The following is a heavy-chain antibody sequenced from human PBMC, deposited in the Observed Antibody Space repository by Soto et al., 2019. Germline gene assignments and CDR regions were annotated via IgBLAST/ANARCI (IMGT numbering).Heavy chain of an antibody. CDR1: GFTFSRYW. CDR2: IKQDGSEK. D-gene: IGHD3-16*01. V-gene: IGHV3-7*03. Sequence: LRLSCTASGFTFSRYWMSWVRQAPGMGLEWVASIKQDGSEKHYVDSVKGRFSISRDNAKNSLYLQMNSLRAEDTAVYFCARDGGNYFDYWGQGTLVTVSS. CDR3: ARDGGNYFDY. J-gene: IGHJ4*02.